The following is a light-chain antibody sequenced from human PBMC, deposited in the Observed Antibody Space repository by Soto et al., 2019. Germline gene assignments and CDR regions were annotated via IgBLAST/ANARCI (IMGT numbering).Light chain of an antibody. CDR1: QSVSY. CDR2: DAS. V-gene: IGKV3-11*01. J-gene: IGKJ2*01. Sequence: EIVLTQSPGTLSLSPGERATLSCRASQSVSYLVWYHQKPGQAPKLLIYDASNSATGIPARFNGSGSGTDFNLTIRSLEHEDFAVYYCQQRSNWPYTFGQGTKRVIK. CDR3: QQRSNWPYT.